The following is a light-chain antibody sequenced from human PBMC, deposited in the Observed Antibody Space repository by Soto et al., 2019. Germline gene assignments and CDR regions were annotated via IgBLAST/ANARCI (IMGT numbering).Light chain of an antibody. V-gene: IGKV3-20*01. CDR3: QQYGTSLFT. Sequence: EIVLTQSPGTLSLSPGERAALSCRASQSVTTNSFAWYQQKPGQAPRLLIYAVSSRATGIPDRFSGSGSGTDFTLTISRVEPEDFAVYYCQQYGTSLFTFGQGTRLESK. CDR1: QSVTTNS. CDR2: AVS. J-gene: IGKJ5*01.